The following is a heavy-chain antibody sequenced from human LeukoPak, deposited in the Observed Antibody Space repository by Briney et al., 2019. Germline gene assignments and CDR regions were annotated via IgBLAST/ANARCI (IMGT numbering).Heavy chain of an antibody. J-gene: IGHJ4*02. V-gene: IGHV4-39*01. Sequence: PSETLSLTCTVSGVSISTTSYYWGWIRQTPGKGLEWIVSMLYSGSTYYSPSLRSRVIFSVEASKNQFFLTLSAVTAAETAVYYCARQGGWGGALSFFDSWGQGTLVTVSS. D-gene: IGHD3-16*01. CDR3: ARQGGWGGALSFFDS. CDR1: GVSISTTSYY. CDR2: MLYSGST.